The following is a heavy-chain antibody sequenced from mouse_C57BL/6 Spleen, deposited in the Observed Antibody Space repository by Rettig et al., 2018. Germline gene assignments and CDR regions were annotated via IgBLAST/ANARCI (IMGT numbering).Heavy chain of an antibody. D-gene: IGHD2-12*01. CDR1: GYTFTDYY. V-gene: IGHV1-19*01. CDR3: ARGRRPYYFDY. J-gene: IGHJ2*01. CDR2: INPYNGGT. Sequence: VQLQQSGPVLVKPGPSVKMSCKASGYTFTDYYMNWVKQSHGKSLEWIGVINPYNGGTSYNQKFKGKATLTVDKSSSTAYMELNSLTSEDSAVYYCARGRRPYYFDYWGQGTTLTVSS.